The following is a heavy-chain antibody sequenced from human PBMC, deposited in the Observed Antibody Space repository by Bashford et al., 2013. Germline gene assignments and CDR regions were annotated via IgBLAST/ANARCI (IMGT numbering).Heavy chain of an antibody. CDR3: ARQSRAGGGQYRFDP. CDR1: GVSFANYY. CDR2: IYVSGRT. D-gene: IGHD2-8*02. V-gene: IGHV4-4*07. J-gene: IGHJ5*02. Sequence: SETLSLTCTVSGVSFANYYWNWIRQPAGKGLEWVGRIYVSGRTNYNPSLGSRITMSLDTSKKQFSLRLNSVTAADTAVYYCARQSRAGGGQYRFDPWGPGEPWVTVSS.